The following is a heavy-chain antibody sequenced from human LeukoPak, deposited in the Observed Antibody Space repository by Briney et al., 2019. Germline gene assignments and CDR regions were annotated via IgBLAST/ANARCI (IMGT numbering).Heavy chain of an antibody. CDR2: INPGNGDT. V-gene: IGHV1-3*03. D-gene: IGHD2-2*02. CDR3: TLYNY. Sequence: ASVKVSCKTSGYSFTSQDMHWVRQAPGQSLEWMGCINPGNGDTKYSQEFQGRVTITRDTSATTAYMELSRLRSDDMAVYYCTLYNYWGQGTLVTVSS. J-gene: IGHJ4*02. CDR1: GYSFTSQD.